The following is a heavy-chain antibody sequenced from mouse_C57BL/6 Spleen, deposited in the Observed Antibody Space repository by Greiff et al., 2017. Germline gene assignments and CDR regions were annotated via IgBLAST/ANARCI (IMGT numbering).Heavy chain of an antibody. CDR2: IYPGSGST. Sequence: QVQLQQPGAELVKPGASVKMSCKASGYTFTSYWITWVKQRPGQGLEWIGDIYPGSGSTNYNEKFKSKATLTVDTSSSTAYMQLSSLTSEDSAVYYCARYGRRELYYAMDYWGQGTSGTVSS. CDR3: ARYGRRELYYAMDY. J-gene: IGHJ4*01. CDR1: GYTFTSYW. D-gene: IGHD1-1*02. V-gene: IGHV1-55*01.